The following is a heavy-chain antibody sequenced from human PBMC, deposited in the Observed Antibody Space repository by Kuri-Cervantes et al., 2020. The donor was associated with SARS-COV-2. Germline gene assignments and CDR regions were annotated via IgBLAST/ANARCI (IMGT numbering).Heavy chain of an antibody. Sequence: SETLSLTCTVSGGSITSNYNWGWIRQPPGKGLEWIGTIFYSGHTYYNPSLKSRVAMFIDTSKNQFSLKLYSLTAADTSVYYCARHMYKSNPGDAFDISGRGTLVTVSS. CDR2: IFYSGHT. V-gene: IGHV4-39*01. J-gene: IGHJ3*02. D-gene: IGHD1-20*01. CDR1: GGSITSNYN. CDR3: ARHMYKSNPGDAFDI.